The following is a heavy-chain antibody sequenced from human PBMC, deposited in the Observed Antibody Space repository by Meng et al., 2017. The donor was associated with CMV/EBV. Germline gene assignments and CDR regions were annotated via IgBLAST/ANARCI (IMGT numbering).Heavy chain of an antibody. CDR1: GFTFSSYS. J-gene: IGHJ4*02. CDR3: ARDSGYDVRGLDY. Sequence: GRSLTLSCEDSGFTFSSYSMNWGRQAPGKGLEWVLSIISSSSYIYYSDSVKGRFTTSRDNAKNSMYLKMNSLRAEDTAVYYCARDSGYDVRGLDYWGQGTLVTVSS. V-gene: IGHV3-21*01. D-gene: IGHD5-12*01. CDR2: IISSSSYI.